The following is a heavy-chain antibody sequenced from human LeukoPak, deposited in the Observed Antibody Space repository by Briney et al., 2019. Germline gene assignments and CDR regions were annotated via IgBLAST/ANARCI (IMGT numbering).Heavy chain of an antibody. J-gene: IGHJ4*02. V-gene: IGHV3-21*01. CDR3: ASSSYSSSVQGRVY. CDR1: GFTFSSYS. Sequence: GGSLRLSCAASGFTFSSYSMNWVRQAPGKGLEWVSSISSSSSYIHYADSVKGRFTISRDNAKNSLYLQMNSLRAEDTAVYYCASSSYSSSVQGRVYWGQGTLVTVSS. CDR2: ISSSSSYI. D-gene: IGHD6-13*01.